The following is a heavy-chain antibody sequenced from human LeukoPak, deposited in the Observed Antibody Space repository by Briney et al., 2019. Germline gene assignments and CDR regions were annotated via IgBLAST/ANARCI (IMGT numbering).Heavy chain of an antibody. CDR2: IYHSGST. CDR1: GGSISSGGYS. CDR3: ARAHTYDSSGYYYWFDP. J-gene: IGHJ5*02. V-gene: IGHV4-30-2*01. D-gene: IGHD3-22*01. Sequence: SETLSLTCAVSGGSISSGGYSWSWLRQPPGKGLEWIGYIYHSGSTYYNPSLKSRVTISVDRSKNQFSLKLSSVTAADTAVYYCARAHTYDSSGYYYWFDPWGQGTLVTVSS.